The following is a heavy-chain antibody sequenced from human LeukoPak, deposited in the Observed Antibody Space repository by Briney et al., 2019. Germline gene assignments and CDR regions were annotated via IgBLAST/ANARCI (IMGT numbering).Heavy chain of an antibody. CDR3: AKDYGDMPYWYFDL. Sequence: GGSLRLSCAASGFIFSSYSMNWVRQAPGKGLEWVSSISSSSTYIYYADSVKGRFTISRDNSKNTLSLQMNSLRAEDTAIYYCAKDYGDMPYWYFDLWGRGTLVIVSS. V-gene: IGHV3-21*04. CDR1: GFIFSSYS. D-gene: IGHD4-17*01. J-gene: IGHJ2*01. CDR2: ISSSSTYI.